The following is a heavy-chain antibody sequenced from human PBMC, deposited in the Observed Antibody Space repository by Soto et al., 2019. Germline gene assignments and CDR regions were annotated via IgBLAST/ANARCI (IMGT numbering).Heavy chain of an antibody. V-gene: IGHV3-49*03. CDR3: TSRIAARPRYYYYGMDV. J-gene: IGHJ6*02. CDR1: GFTFGDYA. D-gene: IGHD6-6*01. Sequence: GGSLRLSCTASGFTFGDYAMSWFRQAPGKGLEWVGFIRSKAYGGTTEYAASVKGRFTISRDDSKSIAYLQMNSLKTEDTAVYYCTSRIAARPRYYYYGMDVWGQGTTVTVSS. CDR2: IRSKAYGGTT.